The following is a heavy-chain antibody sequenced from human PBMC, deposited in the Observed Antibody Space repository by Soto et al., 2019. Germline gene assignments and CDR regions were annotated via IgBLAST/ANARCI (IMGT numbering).Heavy chain of an antibody. CDR2: ISYDGSNK. CDR1: GFTFSSYG. J-gene: IGHJ4*02. Sequence: GGSLRLSCAASGFTFSSYGMHWVRQAPGKGLEWVAVISYDGSNKYYADSVRGRFTISRDNSKNTLYLQMNSLRAEDTAVYYCAKGHVRYFDWLSTPYYFDYWGQGTLVTVSS. V-gene: IGHV3-30*18. CDR3: AKGHVRYFDWLSTPYYFDY. D-gene: IGHD3-9*01.